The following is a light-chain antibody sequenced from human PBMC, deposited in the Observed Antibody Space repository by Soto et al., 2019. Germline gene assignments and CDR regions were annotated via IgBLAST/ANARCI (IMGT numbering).Light chain of an antibody. Sequence: EIVLTQSPGTLSVSPGERATLSCRASQSVSSNLAWYQHKAGQAPRLLISGASTGATGIPARFSGSGSGTEFTLTINSLQSEDSAVYYCQQYHTWPVTFGGGTKVDIK. CDR3: QQYHTWPVT. V-gene: IGKV3-15*01. J-gene: IGKJ4*01. CDR2: GAS. CDR1: QSVSSN.